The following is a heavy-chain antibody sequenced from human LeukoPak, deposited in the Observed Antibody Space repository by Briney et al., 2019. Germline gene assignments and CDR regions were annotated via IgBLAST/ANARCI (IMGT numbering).Heavy chain of an antibody. CDR3: ASTGTDAFDI. J-gene: IGHJ3*02. Sequence: SETLSLTCTVSGGSISSYYWSWIRQPPGKGLEWIGYIYYSGSTNYNPSLKSRVTISVDASKNQFSLKLSSVTAADTAVYYCASTGTDAFDIWGQGTMVTVSS. CDR2: IYYSGST. V-gene: IGHV4-59*01. CDR1: GGSISSYY. D-gene: IGHD1-1*01.